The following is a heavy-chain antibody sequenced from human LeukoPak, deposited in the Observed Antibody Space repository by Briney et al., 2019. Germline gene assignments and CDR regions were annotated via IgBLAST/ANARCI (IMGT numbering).Heavy chain of an antibody. CDR3: ARSFIDYGAMPWALDI. Sequence: ASVKVSCKASGYTFTGYYMHWVRQAPGQGLELMGWINPNRGGTNHAQKFQGRVTMTRDTSISTAYMELSRLTSDDTAAYFCARSFIDYGAMPWALDIWGQGTMVTVSS. CDR1: GYTFTGYY. CDR2: INPNRGGT. J-gene: IGHJ3*02. D-gene: IGHD4-17*01. V-gene: IGHV1-2*02.